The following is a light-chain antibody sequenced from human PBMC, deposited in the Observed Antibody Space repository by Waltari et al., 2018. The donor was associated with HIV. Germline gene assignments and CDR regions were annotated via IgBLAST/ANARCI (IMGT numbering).Light chain of an antibody. CDR2: AAS. V-gene: IGKV1-39*01. CDR1: QSICSY. Sequence: DIQMTQSPSSLSASVGDRVTITCRASQSICSYLNWYQQKPGKAPKRLSYAASSLQSGLPSRFSGRGSGTDFTLTISSLQPEDFATYYCQQSYSTPPITFGRGTRREIK. J-gene: IGKJ5*01. CDR3: QQSYSTPPIT.